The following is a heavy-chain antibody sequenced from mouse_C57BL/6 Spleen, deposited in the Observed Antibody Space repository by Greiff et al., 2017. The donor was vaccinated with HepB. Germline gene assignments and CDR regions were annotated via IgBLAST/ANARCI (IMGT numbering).Heavy chain of an antibody. J-gene: IGHJ4*01. CDR3: ARSLYKNYAMDY. V-gene: IGHV1-55*01. CDR2: IYPGSGST. Sequence: VKLQESGAELVKPGASVKMSCKASGYTFTSYWITWVKQRPGQGLEWIGDIYPGSGSTNYNEKFKSKATLTVDTSSSTAYMQLSSLTSEDSAVYYCARSLYKNYAMDYWGQGTSVTVSS. D-gene: IGHD1-3*01. CDR1: GYTFTSYW.